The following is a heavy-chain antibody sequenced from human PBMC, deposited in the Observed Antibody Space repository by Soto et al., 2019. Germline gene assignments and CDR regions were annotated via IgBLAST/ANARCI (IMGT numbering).Heavy chain of an antibody. Sequence: PGGSLRLSCAASGFTFSSYGMHWVRQAPGKGLEWVAVISYDGSNKYYADSVKGRFTISRDNSKNTLYLQMNSLRAEDTAVYYCAKSAGSSGYAFDYWGQGTLVTVSS. CDR3: AKSAGSSGYAFDY. CDR1: GFTFSSYG. CDR2: ISYDGSNK. J-gene: IGHJ4*02. D-gene: IGHD3-22*01. V-gene: IGHV3-30*18.